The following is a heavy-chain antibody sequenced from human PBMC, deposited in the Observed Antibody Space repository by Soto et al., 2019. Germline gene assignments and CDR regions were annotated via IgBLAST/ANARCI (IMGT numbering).Heavy chain of an antibody. CDR1: GFTFSSFA. CDR3: AKGSGGYYTNWFDP. Sequence: EVQLLESGGGLVQPGGSLRLSCAASGFTFSSFAMSWVRHAPGKGLEWVSAISGSGGSTYYADSVKGRFTISRDNSKNTLFLQMHSLSAEDTAVYYCAKGSGGYYTNWFDPWGQGTLVTVSS. CDR2: ISGSGGST. V-gene: IGHV3-23*01. J-gene: IGHJ5*02. D-gene: IGHD3-22*01.